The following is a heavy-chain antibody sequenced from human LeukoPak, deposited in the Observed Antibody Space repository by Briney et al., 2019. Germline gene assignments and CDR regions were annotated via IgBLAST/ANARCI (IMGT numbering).Heavy chain of an antibody. CDR1: GFTFSSYS. D-gene: IGHD2-2*02. Sequence: GGSLRLSCAASGFTFSSYSMNWVRQAPGKGLEWVSSISSSSSYIYYADSVKGRFTISRDNAKNSPYLQMNSLRAEDTAVYYCARDGALYCSSTSCYSYWGQGTLVTVSS. V-gene: IGHV3-21*01. CDR2: ISSSSSYI. J-gene: IGHJ4*02. CDR3: ARDGALYCSSTSCYSY.